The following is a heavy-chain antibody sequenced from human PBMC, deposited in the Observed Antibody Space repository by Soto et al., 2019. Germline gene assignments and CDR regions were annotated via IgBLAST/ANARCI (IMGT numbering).Heavy chain of an antibody. D-gene: IGHD6-13*01. Sequence: EVQLVESGGGLVQPGRSLRLSCAASGFTFDDYAMHWVRQAPGKGLEWVSGISCNSGSIGYADSVKGRFTISRDNAKNSLYLQMNSLRAEDTALYYCAKDISDSSSWFDYWGQGTLVTVSS. CDR1: GFTFDDYA. CDR3: AKDISDSSSWFDY. V-gene: IGHV3-9*01. CDR2: ISCNSGSI. J-gene: IGHJ4*02.